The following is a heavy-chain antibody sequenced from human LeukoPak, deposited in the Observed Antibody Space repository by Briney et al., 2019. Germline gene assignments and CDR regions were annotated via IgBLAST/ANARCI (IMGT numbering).Heavy chain of an antibody. Sequence: PGASLRLSCAASGFTFSSYAMHWVRQAPGKGLGWVAVISYDGSNKYYADSVKGRFTISRDNSKNTLYLQMNSLRAEDTAVYYCARDKEDGMDVWGQGTTVTVSS. CDR3: ARDKEDGMDV. CDR2: ISYDGSNK. CDR1: GFTFSSYA. V-gene: IGHV3-30*04. J-gene: IGHJ6*02.